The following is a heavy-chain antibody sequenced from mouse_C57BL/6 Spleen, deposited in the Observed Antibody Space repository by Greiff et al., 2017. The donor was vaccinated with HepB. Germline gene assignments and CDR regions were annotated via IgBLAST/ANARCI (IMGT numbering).Heavy chain of an antibody. D-gene: IGHD2-13*01. J-gene: IGHJ4*01. CDR2: IDPENGDT. CDR3: TTGDYDHYYAMDY. V-gene: IGHV14-4*01. Sequence: EVQLQQSGAELVRPGASVKLSCTASGFNIKDDYMHWVKQRPEQGLEWIGWIDPENGDTEYASKFQGKATITADTSSNTAYLQLSSLTSEDTAVYYCTTGDYDHYYAMDYWGQGTSVTVSS. CDR1: GFNIKDDY.